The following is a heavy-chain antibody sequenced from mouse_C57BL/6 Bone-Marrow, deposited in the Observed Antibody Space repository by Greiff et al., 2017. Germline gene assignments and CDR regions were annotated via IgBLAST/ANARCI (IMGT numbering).Heavy chain of an antibody. CDR3: ARDRYGSSYDYFDY. CDR1: GYSFTSGYY. J-gene: IGHJ2*01. V-gene: IGHV3-6*01. CDR2: ISYDGSN. D-gene: IGHD1-1*01. Sequence: EVQLQQSGPGLVKPSQSLSLTCSVTGYSFTSGYYWNWIRQFPGNKLEWMGYISYDGSNNYNPSFKNRISITRDTSTNQFFLKLNSVTTEDAATYYCARDRYGSSYDYFDYWGQGTTLTVSS.